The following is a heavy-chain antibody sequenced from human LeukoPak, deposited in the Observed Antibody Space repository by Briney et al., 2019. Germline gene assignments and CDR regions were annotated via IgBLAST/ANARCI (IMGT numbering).Heavy chain of an antibody. Sequence: QPGGSLRLSCAASGFTLSSYAMSWVRQAPGKGLEWVSSISASGGSTNYADSVKGRFTISRDNSKNTVYLQMNSLRAEDTAVYYCARIVSGYLSHYYYMDVWGKGTTVTVSS. D-gene: IGHD3-9*01. CDR2: ISASGGST. CDR1: GFTLSSYA. V-gene: IGHV3-23*01. J-gene: IGHJ6*03. CDR3: ARIVSGYLSHYYYMDV.